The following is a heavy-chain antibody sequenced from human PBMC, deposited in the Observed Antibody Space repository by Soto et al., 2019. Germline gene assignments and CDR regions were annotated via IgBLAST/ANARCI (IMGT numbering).Heavy chain of an antibody. CDR2: IIPISSTT. V-gene: IGHV1-69*01. J-gene: IGHJ6*02. D-gene: IGHD7-27*01. CDR3: AKKLGIDPFGAYGLDV. CDR1: GGNFITFA. Sequence: QVELVQSGAEVKKPGSSVKVSCKASGGNFITFAISWVRQAPGQGLEWMGEIIPISSTTKSAHKFQDRVTISADGSSSTGHMELRSLKSEDTAIDVCAKKLGIDPFGAYGLDVWGQGTTVTVSS.